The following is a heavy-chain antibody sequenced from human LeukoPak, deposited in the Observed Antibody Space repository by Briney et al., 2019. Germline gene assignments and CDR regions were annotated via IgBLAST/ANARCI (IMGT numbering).Heavy chain of an antibody. D-gene: IGHD3-22*01. Sequence: SVKVSCKASGGTFSSYSISWVRQAPGQGLEWMGGIIPIFGTAKYAQKFQGRVTITADESTSTVYMEVSSLRSEDTAVYYCARGFGGMIVVVTPFDYWGQGTLVTVSS. CDR2: IIPIFGTA. CDR1: GGTFSSYS. V-gene: IGHV1-69*01. J-gene: IGHJ4*02. CDR3: ARGFGGMIVVVTPFDY.